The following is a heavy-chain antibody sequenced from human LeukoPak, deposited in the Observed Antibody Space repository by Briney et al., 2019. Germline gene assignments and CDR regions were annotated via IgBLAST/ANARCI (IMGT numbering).Heavy chain of an antibody. D-gene: IGHD3-10*01. J-gene: IGHJ6*02. CDR2: ISSSSSYI. CDR1: GFTFSSYS. Sequence: PGGSLRLSCAASGFTFSSYSMNWVRQAPGKGLEWVSSISSSSSYIYYADSVKGRFTISRDNAKNSLYLQMNSLRAEDTAVHYCASTPAMVRGVIRGYYYYGMDVWGQGTTVTVSS. V-gene: IGHV3-21*01. CDR3: ASTPAMVRGVIRGYYYYGMDV.